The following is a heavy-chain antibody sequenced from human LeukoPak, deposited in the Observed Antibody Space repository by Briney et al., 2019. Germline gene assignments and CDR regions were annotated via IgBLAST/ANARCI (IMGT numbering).Heavy chain of an antibody. J-gene: IGHJ4*02. D-gene: IGHD6-6*01. CDR3: ANRGSSISLR. Sequence: PGGSLRLSCAASGFSFRSYPTHWVRQAPGKGLEWVAVMSYDGSHEYYTDSVKGRFTISRDNSKNTLFLQMNSLRPEDKAVYYCANRGSSISLRWGQGTLVTVSS. CDR1: GFSFRSYP. V-gene: IGHV3-30*04. CDR2: MSYDGSHE.